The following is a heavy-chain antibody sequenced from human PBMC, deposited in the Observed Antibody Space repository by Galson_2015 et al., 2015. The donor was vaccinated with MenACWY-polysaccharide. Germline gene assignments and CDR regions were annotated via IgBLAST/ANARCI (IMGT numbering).Heavy chain of an antibody. Sequence: SLRLSCAASGFTVSSNYMSWVRQAPGKGLEWVSVICSGGSTYYADSVKGRFTISRDNSKNTLYLQMNSLRPEDTAVYYCAGASGQYCSGGRCSPSYYYGMDVWGQGTTVTVSS. V-gene: IGHV3-66*02. D-gene: IGHD2-15*01. CDR1: GFTVSSNY. CDR3: AGASGQYCSGGRCSPSYYYGMDV. CDR2: ICSGGST. J-gene: IGHJ6*02.